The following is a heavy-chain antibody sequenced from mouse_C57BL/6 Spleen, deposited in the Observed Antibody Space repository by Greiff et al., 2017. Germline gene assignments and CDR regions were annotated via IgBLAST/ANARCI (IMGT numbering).Heavy chain of an antibody. V-gene: IGHV1-61*01. CDR3: ARASITTEDD. CDR2: IYPSDSET. Sequence: QVQLKQPGAELVRPGSSVKLSCKASGYTFTRYWMAWVKQRPGQGLEWIGNIYPSDSETHYNQKFKDKATLTVDKSSSTAYMYLSRPRSGDAAVDLCARASITTEDDWGKGTTLTVSS. J-gene: IGHJ2*01. CDR1: GYTFTRYW. D-gene: IGHD1-2*01.